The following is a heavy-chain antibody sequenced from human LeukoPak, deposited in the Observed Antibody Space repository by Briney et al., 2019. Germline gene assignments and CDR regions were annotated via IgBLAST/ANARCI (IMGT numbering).Heavy chain of an antibody. D-gene: IGHD3-10*01. Sequence: PGGSLRLSCAASGFTFSSYSMNWVRQAPGKGLEWVSSISSSSSYIYYADSVKGRFTISRDNAKNSLYLQMNSLRAEDTAVYYCARDESDPAGGFDPWGQGTLVTVSS. CDR3: ARDESDPAGGFDP. J-gene: IGHJ5*02. CDR1: GFTFSSYS. CDR2: ISSSSSYI. V-gene: IGHV3-21*01.